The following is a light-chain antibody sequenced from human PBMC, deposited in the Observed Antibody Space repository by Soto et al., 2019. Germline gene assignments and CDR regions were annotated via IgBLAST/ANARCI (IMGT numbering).Light chain of an antibody. J-gene: IGLJ1*01. CDR2: NNN. CDR1: SSNIGSNT. Sequence: QSVLTQPPSASGTPGQRVTISCSGSSSNIGSNTVNWYQQLPGTAPKLLIYNNNQRPSGVPDRFSGSKSGTSASLANSGLQSEDEADYYCAAWDDSLNGLVFGTGTKVTVL. CDR3: AAWDDSLNGLV. V-gene: IGLV1-44*01.